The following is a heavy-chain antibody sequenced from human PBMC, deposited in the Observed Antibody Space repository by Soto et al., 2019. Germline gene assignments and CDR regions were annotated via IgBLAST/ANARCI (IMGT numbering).Heavy chain of an antibody. CDR1: GFTFTNSA. Sequence: QMVLVQSGPEVKEPGTSVRVSCQASGFTFTNSAVQWVRQARGQRLERIGWIVIGSGDTKYARNFQERVSITRDSSTGTAFLELSALRSDDTAVYYCAAVHRWLLGDWYFDLWGRGTLVTVS. J-gene: IGHJ2*01. CDR3: AAVHRWLLGDWYFDL. V-gene: IGHV1-58*01. D-gene: IGHD3-16*01. CDR2: IVIGSGDT.